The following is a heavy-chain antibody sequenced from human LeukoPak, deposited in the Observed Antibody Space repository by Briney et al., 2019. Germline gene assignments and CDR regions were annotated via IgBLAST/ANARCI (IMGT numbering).Heavy chain of an antibody. D-gene: IGHD3-10*01. Sequence: KPSQTLSLTCTVSGGSISSGSYYWSWLRQPAGKGLEWIGRIYTSGSTNYNPSLKSRVTISVDTPKNQFSLKLSPVTAADTAVYYCARHSGGSGRHDYWGQGTLVTVSS. CDR2: IYTSGST. CDR3: ARHSGGSGRHDY. CDR1: GGSISSGSYY. J-gene: IGHJ4*02. V-gene: IGHV4-61*02.